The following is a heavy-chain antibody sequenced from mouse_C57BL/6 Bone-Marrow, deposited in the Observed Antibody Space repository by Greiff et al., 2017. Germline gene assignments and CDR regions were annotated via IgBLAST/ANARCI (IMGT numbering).Heavy chain of an antibody. CDR2: ISSGGDYI. V-gene: IGHV5-9-1*02. D-gene: IGHD4-1*01. J-gene: IGHJ2*01. CDR3: TSLGRRAYIDY. CDR1: GFTFSSYA. Sequence: EVHLVESGEGLVKPGGSLKLSCAASGFTFSSYAMSWVRQTPEKRLEWVAYISSGGDYIYYADTVKGRFTISRDNARNTLYLQMGSLKSEDTAMYYCTSLGRRAYIDYWGQGTTLTVSS.